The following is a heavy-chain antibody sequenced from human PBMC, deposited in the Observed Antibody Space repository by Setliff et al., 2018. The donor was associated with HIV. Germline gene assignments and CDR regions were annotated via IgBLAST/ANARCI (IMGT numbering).Heavy chain of an antibody. CDR2: THYSGSS. V-gene: IGHV4-59*08. J-gene: IGHJ4*02. CDR1: GGFISNHY. Sequence: SETLSLTCTISGGFISNHYWNWIRQPPGKGLEWIGSTHYSGSSYYSPSLKSRVTISLDTSKNQFSLKLSSVTAADTAVYYCARVRVGAMGYWGQGTLVTVSS. D-gene: IGHD1-26*01. CDR3: ARVRVGAMGY.